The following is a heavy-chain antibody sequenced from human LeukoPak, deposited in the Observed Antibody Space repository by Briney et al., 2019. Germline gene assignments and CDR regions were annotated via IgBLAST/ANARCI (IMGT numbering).Heavy chain of an antibody. CDR1: GGSISSGDYY. V-gene: IGHV4-30-4*08. D-gene: IGHD4-17*01. CDR2: IFYSGSM. J-gene: IGHJ4*02. Sequence: PSQTLSLTCSVIGGSISSGDYYWSWIRQPPGKGLEWMGYIFYSGSMYYNPSLKSRLTISVDTSKNQFSLKLRSVTAADTAVYYCARQTTVISFDYWGQGALVTVSS. CDR3: ARQTTVISFDY.